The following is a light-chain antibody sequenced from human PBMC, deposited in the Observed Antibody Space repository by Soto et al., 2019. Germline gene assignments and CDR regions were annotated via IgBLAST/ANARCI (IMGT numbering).Light chain of an antibody. CDR3: WLSYSGSSVI. CDR1: TGAVTSGHY. CDR2: ETS. Sequence: QTVVTQEPSLTVSPGGTVTLTCGSSTGAVTSGHYPYWFQQKPGQAPRTLIYETSKKHSWTPARFSGSLLGVKAALTLSGAQPEDEADDYCWLSYSGSSVIIGGGTKVTVL. V-gene: IGLV7-46*01. J-gene: IGLJ2*01.